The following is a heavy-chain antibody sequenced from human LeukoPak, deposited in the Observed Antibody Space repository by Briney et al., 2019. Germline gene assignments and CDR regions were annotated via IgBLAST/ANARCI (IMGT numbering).Heavy chain of an antibody. CDR3: ARERIYGDYFDY. CDR1: GFAFSSYE. V-gene: IGHV3-48*03. J-gene: IGHJ4*02. D-gene: IGHD4-17*01. Sequence: GGSLRLSCAASGFAFSSYEFNWVRQVPGKGLEWVSYISSSGNTIHYADSVKGRFTVSRDNAKNSLFLQMNGLRAEDTAIYYCARERIYGDYFDYWGQGALVTVSS. CDR2: ISSSGNTI.